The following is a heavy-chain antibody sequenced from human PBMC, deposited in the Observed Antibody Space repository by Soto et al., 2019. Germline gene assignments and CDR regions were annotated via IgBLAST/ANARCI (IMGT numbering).Heavy chain of an antibody. D-gene: IGHD6-6*01. J-gene: IGHJ6*02. CDR2: IYSGGST. V-gene: IGHV3-53*01. CDR1: GFTVSSNY. CDR3: ASSSHYCGMDV. Sequence: GGSLRLSCAASGFTVSSNYMSWVRQAPGKGLEWVSVIYSGGSTYYADSVKGRFTISRDNSKNTLYLQMNSLRAEDTAVYYCASSSHYCGMDVWGQGTTVTVSS.